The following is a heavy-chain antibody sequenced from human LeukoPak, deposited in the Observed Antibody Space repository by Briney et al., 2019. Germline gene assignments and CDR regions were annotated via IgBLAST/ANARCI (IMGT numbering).Heavy chain of an antibody. V-gene: IGHV4-4*09. Sequence: SETLCLTCTVSGGSISSYYWSWIRQPPGKGLEWIGYIYTSGSTNYNPSLKSRVTISVDTSKNQFSLKLSSVTAADTAVYYCASCRDGYNDAFDIWGQGTMVTVSS. J-gene: IGHJ3*02. D-gene: IGHD5-24*01. CDR3: ASCRDGYNDAFDI. CDR2: IYTSGST. CDR1: GGSISSYY.